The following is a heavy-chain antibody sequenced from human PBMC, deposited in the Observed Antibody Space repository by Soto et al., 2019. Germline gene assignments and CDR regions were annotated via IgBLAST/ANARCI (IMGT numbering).Heavy chain of an antibody. CDR1: GYSISSSNW. D-gene: IGHD3-3*01. V-gene: IGHV4-28*01. J-gene: IGHJ3*02. CDR3: ARSAGGNEWSGPLYAFDI. Sequence: QVQLQESGPGLVKPSDTLSLTCAVSGYSISSSNWWGWIRQAPGKGLQWIGHIYYSGSTYYNPSLKSRVTMSVDTSKNQFSLKLSSVTAVDTAVYYCARSAGGNEWSGPLYAFDIWGQGTMVTVSS. CDR2: IYYSGST.